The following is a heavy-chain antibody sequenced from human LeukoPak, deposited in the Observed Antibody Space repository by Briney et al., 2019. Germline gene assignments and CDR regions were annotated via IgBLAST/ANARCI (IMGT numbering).Heavy chain of an antibody. Sequence: ASETLSLTCTVSGGSISSGSYYWSWIRQPAGKGLEWIGRIYTSGSTNYNPSLKSRVTISVDTSKNQFSLKLSSVTAADTAVYYCASTRDIVVVVAATEFDYWGQGTLVTVSS. CDR1: GGSISSGSYY. CDR2: IYTSGST. J-gene: IGHJ4*02. D-gene: IGHD2-15*01. CDR3: ASTRDIVVVVAATEFDY. V-gene: IGHV4-61*02.